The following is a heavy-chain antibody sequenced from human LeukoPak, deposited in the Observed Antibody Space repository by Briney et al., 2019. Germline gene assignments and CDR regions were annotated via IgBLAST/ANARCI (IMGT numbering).Heavy chain of an antibody. Sequence: SETLSLTCTVSGYSISSGYYGGWFRQPPGKGREWIGSINHSGGTYYNPSLKSRVTISVDTSKNQFSLKLSSVTAPDTAVYYCARDLTGGSSWYQYYFDYWGQGTLVTVSS. J-gene: IGHJ4*02. CDR1: GYSISSGYY. CDR2: INHSGGT. D-gene: IGHD6-13*01. CDR3: ARDLTGGSSWYQYYFDY. V-gene: IGHV4-38-2*02.